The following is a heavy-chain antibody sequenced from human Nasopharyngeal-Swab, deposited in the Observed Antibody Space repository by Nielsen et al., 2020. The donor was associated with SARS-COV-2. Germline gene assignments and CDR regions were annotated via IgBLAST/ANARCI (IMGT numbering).Heavy chain of an antibody. CDR1: GGTFSSYA. V-gene: IGHV1-69*04. CDR3: ARIAVAGLGYYYYGMDV. D-gene: IGHD6-19*01. CDR2: IIPILGIA. Sequence: SVKVSCKASGGTFSSYAISCVRRAPGQGLEWMGRIIPILGIANYAQKFQGRVTITADKSTSTAYMELSSLRSEDTAVYYCARIAVAGLGYYYYGMDVWGQGTTVTVSS. J-gene: IGHJ6*02.